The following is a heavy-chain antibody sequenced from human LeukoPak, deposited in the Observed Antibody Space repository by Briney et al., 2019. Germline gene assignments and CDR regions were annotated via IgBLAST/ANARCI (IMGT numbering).Heavy chain of an antibody. D-gene: IGHD3-22*01. Sequence: PGGSLRLSCAASGFTFRTYGMHWVRQAPGKGLEWVAVIWYDGSNKYYADSVKGRFTISRDNSKNTLYLQMNSLRAEDTAVYYCARDRGYYDSSGYYPNWFDPWGQGTLVTVSS. CDR1: GFTFRTYG. CDR3: ARDRGYYDSSGYYPNWFDP. V-gene: IGHV3-33*08. J-gene: IGHJ5*02. CDR2: IWYDGSNK.